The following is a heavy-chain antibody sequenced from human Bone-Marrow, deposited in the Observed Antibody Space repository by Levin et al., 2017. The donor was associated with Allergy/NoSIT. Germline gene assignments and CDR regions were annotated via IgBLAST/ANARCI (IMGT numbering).Heavy chain of an antibody. CDR2: IIPIFGTA. V-gene: IGHV1-69*13. D-gene: IGHD3-22*01. CDR1: GGTFSSYA. J-gene: IGHJ3*02. Sequence: VASVKVSCKASGGTFSSYAISWVRQAPGQGLEWMGGIIPIFGTANYAQKFQGRVTITADESTSTAYMELSSLRSEDTAVYYCARTYYDSSGYNGTADAFDIWGQGTMVTVSS. CDR3: ARTYYDSSGYNGTADAFDI.